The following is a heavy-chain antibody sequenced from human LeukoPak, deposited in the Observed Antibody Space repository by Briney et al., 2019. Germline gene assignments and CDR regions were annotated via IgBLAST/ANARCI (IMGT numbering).Heavy chain of an antibody. CDR1: GGSISSGSYY. Sequence: SETLSLTCTVSGGSISSGSYYWSWIRQPAGKGLEWIGRIYTSGSTNYNPSLKSRVTISVDTSKNQFSLKLSSVTAADTAVYYCAREGNSGWDTFDYWGQGTLVTVSS. CDR2: IYTSGST. J-gene: IGHJ4*02. V-gene: IGHV4-61*02. CDR3: AREGNSGWDTFDY. D-gene: IGHD6-19*01.